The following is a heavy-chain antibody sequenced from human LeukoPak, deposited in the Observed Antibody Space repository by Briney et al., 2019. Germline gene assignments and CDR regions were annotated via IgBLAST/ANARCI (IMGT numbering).Heavy chain of an antibody. V-gene: IGHV5-51*01. CDR3: ARLAPDYADYWFDP. Sequence: GESLKISCKTSGYDFSDKWLGWVRQLPGKGLEWMGIIYPSDSITKYNPSFQGHVTMSADTSINTAYLEWRSLKASDTAMYYCARLAPDYADYWFDPWGQGTLVTVSS. D-gene: IGHD4-17*01. CDR2: IYPSDSIT. J-gene: IGHJ5*02. CDR1: GYDFSDKW.